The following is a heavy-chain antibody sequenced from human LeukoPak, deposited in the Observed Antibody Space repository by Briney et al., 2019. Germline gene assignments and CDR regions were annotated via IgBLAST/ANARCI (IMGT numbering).Heavy chain of an antibody. D-gene: IGHD2-21*02. J-gene: IGHJ4*02. CDR1: GGSISSYY. Sequence: SETLSLTCTVFGGSISSYYWSWIRQPPGKGLEWIGYIYCSGSTNYNPSLKSRVTISVDTSKNQFSLKLSSVTAADTAVYYCARAAVTATYFDYWGQGTLVTVSS. V-gene: IGHV4-59*01. CDR2: IYCSGST. CDR3: ARAAVTATYFDY.